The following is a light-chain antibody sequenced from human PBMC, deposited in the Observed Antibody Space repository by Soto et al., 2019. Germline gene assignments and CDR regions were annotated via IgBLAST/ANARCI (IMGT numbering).Light chain of an antibody. J-gene: IGKJ1*01. CDR1: QSLLHSNGYNY. CDR3: MQALQAPWR. CDR2: LGS. V-gene: IGKV2-28*01. Sequence: DIVMTQSPLSLPVNPGEPASISCRSSQSLLHSNGYNYLAWYLQKPGQYPQILIYLGSNRASGVPDRFSGNGSGTDFTLKISKEEAGDVGVYYCMQALQAPWRFGKGTKVQS.